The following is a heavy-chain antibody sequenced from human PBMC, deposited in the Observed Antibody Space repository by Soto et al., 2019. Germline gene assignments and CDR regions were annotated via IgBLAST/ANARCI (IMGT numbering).Heavy chain of an antibody. CDR2: IYYSGST. J-gene: IGHJ5*02. Sequence: SETLSLTCTVSGGSISSGDYYWSWIRQPPGKGLEWIGYIYYSGSTYYNPSLKSRVTISVDTSKNQFSLKLSSVTAADTAVYYCARGCYYDSSGYYHPFYLWGQGTLVTVSS. D-gene: IGHD3-22*01. V-gene: IGHV4-30-4*01. CDR1: GGSISSGDYY. CDR3: ARGCYYDSSGYYHPFYL.